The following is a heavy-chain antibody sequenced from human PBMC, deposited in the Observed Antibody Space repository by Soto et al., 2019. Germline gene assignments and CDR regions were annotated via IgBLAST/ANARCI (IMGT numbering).Heavy chain of an antibody. CDR2: IYWDDDK. Sequence: QITLKESGPTLVKPTQTLTLTCTFSGFSLTSRPVGVGWVRQPPGKALEWLAFIYWDDDKRYSPSLRSTLPVTKDTSKNQVVLTLTNMDPVDTATYYCAHRRNYDGSWNEGVFDYWGQGILVTVSS. V-gene: IGHV2-5*02. J-gene: IGHJ4*02. CDR1: GFSLTSRPVG. CDR3: AHRRNYDGSWNEGVFDY. D-gene: IGHD3-16*01.